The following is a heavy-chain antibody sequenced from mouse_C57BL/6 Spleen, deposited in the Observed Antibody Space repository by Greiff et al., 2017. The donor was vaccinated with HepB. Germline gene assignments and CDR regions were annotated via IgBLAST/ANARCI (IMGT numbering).Heavy chain of an antibody. CDR3: ARERGYYDYEKGFAY. V-gene: IGHV1-81*01. Sequence: VQLQQSGAELARPGASVKLSCKASGYTFTSYGISWVKQRTGQGLEWIGEIYPRSGNTYYNEKFKGKATLTADKSSSTAYMELRSLTSEDSAVYFCARERGYYDYEKGFAYWGQGTLVTVSA. J-gene: IGHJ3*01. D-gene: IGHD2-4*01. CDR1: GYTFTSYG. CDR2: IYPRSGNT.